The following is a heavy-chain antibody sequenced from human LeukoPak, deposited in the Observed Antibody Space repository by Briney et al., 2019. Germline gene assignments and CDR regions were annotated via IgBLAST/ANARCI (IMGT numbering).Heavy chain of an antibody. D-gene: IGHD2-21*01. CDR3: SRGSIVGTILPFDC. V-gene: IGHV3-48*01. J-gene: IGHJ4*02. CDR1: GFTFSSHS. Sequence: GGSLRLSCAASGFTFSSHSMNWVRQAPGKGLEWVSYISSSSSARYYADSVKGRFTISRDNSNNMLYLQMNSLRAEDTAMYYVSRGSIVGTILPFDCWGQGTLVTVSS. CDR2: ISSSSSAR.